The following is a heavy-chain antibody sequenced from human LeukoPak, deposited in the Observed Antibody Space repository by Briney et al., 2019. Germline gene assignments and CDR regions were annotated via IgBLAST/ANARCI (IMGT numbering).Heavy chain of an antibody. J-gene: IGHJ3*02. V-gene: IGHV4-59*01. D-gene: IGHD3-22*01. CDR1: GGSISSYY. Sequence: SKTLSLTCTVSGGSISSYYWSWIRQPPGKGLERIGYIYYSGSTNYNPSLKSRVTISVDTSKNQFSLKLSSVTAADTAVYYCARDVKATYYYDSSGSPYALDIWGQGTMVTVSS. CDR3: ARDVKATYYYDSSGSPYALDI. CDR2: IYYSGST.